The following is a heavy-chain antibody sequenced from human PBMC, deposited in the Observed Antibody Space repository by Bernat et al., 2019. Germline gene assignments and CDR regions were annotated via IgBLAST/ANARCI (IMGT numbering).Heavy chain of an antibody. CDR2: ISGSGGRT. D-gene: IGHD2-2*01. CDR1: GFTFSSYA. V-gene: IGHV3-23*01. Sequence: VQLLESGGGLVQPGWSLRLSCAASGFTFSSYAMSWVRQAPGKGLEWVSAISGSGGRTYYEDSVKGRLTMARDNFKNTLKLQMNSLRAEDTAVYYCAKDQRDCNTTSCYGNDAF. J-gene: IGHJ3*01. CDR3: AKDQRDCNTTSCYGNDAF.